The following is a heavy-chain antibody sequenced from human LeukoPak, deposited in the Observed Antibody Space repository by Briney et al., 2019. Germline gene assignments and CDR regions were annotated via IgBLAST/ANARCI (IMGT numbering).Heavy chain of an antibody. D-gene: IGHD4-17*01. CDR1: GGSISSYY. CDR3: ARRFSTVTYDY. Sequence: SETLSLTCTVSGGSISSYYWSWIRQPPGKGLEWIGYIYYSGSTNYNPSLKSRVTISVDTSKNQLSLKLSSVTAADTAVYYCARRFSTVTYDYWGQGTLVTVSS. CDR2: IYYSGST. J-gene: IGHJ4*02. V-gene: IGHV4-59*01.